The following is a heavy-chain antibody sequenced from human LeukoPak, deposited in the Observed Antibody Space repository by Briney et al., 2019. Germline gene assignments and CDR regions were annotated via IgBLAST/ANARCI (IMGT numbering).Heavy chain of an antibody. D-gene: IGHD1-14*01. J-gene: IGHJ6*02. V-gene: IGHV3-21*01. CDR2: ISSSSSYI. Sequence: PGGSLRLSCAAPGFTFSSYSMNWVRQAPGKGLEWVSSISSSSSYIYYADSVKGRFTISRDNAKNSLYLQMNSLRAEDTAVYYCARGENTMTQPGYYYGMDVWGQGTTVTVSS. CDR1: GFTFSSYS. CDR3: ARGENTMTQPGYYYGMDV.